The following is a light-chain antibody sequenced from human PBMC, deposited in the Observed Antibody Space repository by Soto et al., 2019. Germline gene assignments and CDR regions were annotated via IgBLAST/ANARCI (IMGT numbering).Light chain of an antibody. J-gene: IGKJ1*01. Sequence: EIVMTQAPATLSVSPVERATLSCRASHSVSSDLAWYQQKPGLAPRLLIYGASTRATGVPARFSGSGSGTEFTLTISSLQSEDFAVYYCQQYNNWPWTFGQGTKVDIK. CDR1: HSVSSD. CDR3: QQYNNWPWT. CDR2: GAS. V-gene: IGKV3-15*01.